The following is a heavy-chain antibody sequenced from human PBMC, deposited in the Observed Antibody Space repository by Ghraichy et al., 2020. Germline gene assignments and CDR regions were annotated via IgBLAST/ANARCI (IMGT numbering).Heavy chain of an antibody. J-gene: IGHJ4*02. V-gene: IGHV3-33*01. CDR3: ARGDSSGYYFFDY. CDR1: GFTFSSYG. Sequence: SCAASGFTFSSYGMHWVRQAPGKGLEWVAVIWYDGSNKYYADSVKGRFTISRDNSKNTLYLQMNSLRAEDTAVYYCARGDSSGYYFFDYWGQGTLVTVSS. D-gene: IGHD3-22*01. CDR2: IWYDGSNK.